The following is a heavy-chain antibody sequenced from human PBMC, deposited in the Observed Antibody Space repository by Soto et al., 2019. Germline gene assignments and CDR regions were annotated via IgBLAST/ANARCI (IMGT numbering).Heavy chain of an antibody. Sequence: PSETLSLTCTVSGGSISSSSYYWGWIRQPPGKGLEWIGSIYYSGSTYYNPSLKSRVTISVDTSKNQFSLKLSSVTAADTAVYYCASGPGVPAAFDYWGQGTLVTVSS. CDR3: ASGPGVPAAFDY. CDR2: IYYSGST. J-gene: IGHJ4*02. CDR1: GGSISSSSYY. D-gene: IGHD2-2*01. V-gene: IGHV4-39*01.